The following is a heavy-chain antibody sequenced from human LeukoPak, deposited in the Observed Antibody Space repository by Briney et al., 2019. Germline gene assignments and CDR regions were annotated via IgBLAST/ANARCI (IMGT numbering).Heavy chain of an antibody. CDR3: AKKQGYCSSTSCSYFDY. J-gene: IGHJ4*02. CDR1: GFNFDDYG. Sequence: GGSLRLSCAASGFNFDDYGMSWVRQGPGKGLEWVSGINWNGGSKSYADSVKGRFTISRDNAKNSLYLQMNSLRAEDTAVYYCAKKQGYCSSTSCSYFDYWGQGTLVTVSS. D-gene: IGHD2-2*01. V-gene: IGHV3-20*04. CDR2: INWNGGSK.